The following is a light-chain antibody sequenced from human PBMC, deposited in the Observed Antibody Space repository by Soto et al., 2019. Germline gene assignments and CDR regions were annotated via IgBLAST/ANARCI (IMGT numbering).Light chain of an antibody. Sequence: ENVLTQSPGTLSLSPGERATLSCRASQSVSSSYLTWYQQKPGQAPRLLIYGASSRATDIPDRFSGSGSGTYSTLTISRLEPEDFAVYYWQQYDSSPVTFGQGTKLEIK. CDR2: GAS. CDR3: QQYDSSPVT. J-gene: IGKJ2*01. V-gene: IGKV3-20*01. CDR1: QSVSSSY.